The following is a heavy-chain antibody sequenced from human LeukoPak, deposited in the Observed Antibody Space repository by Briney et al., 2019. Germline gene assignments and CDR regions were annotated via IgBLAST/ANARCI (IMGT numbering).Heavy chain of an antibody. CDR2: ISSSSSYI. CDR3: ARDEKKLEHDY. D-gene: IGHD1/OR15-1a*01. CDR1: GFTFSSYS. V-gene: IGHV3-21*01. J-gene: IGHJ4*02. Sequence: GGSLRLSCAASGFTFSSYSMNWVRQAPGKGLEWVSSISSSSSYIYYADSVKGRFTISRDNAKNSLYLQMSSLRAEDTAVYYCARDEKKLEHDYWGQGTLVTVSS.